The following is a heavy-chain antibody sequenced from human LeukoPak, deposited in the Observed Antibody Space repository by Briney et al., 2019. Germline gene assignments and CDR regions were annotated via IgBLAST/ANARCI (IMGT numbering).Heavy chain of an antibody. CDR1: GYTFTGYY. D-gene: IGHD5-12*01. J-gene: IGHJ6*03. Sequence: ASVKVSCRASGYTFTGYYIHWVRQAPGQGLEWMGWINPNSGGTNYAQKFQGRVTMTRDTSISTAYMELSRLRSDDTAVYYCAKTYSGYDLSYYYYMDVWGKGTTVTISS. CDR3: AKTYSGYDLSYYYYMDV. V-gene: IGHV1-2*02. CDR2: INPNSGGT.